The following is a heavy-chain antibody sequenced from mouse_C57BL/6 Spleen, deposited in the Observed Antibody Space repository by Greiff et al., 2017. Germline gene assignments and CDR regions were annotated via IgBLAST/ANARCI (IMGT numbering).Heavy chain of an antibody. J-gene: IGHJ1*03. Sequence: EVQLQESGPGLAKPSQTLSLTCSVTGYSITSDYWNWIRKFPGNKLEYMGYISYSGSTYYNPSLKRRFSITRDTSKNQYYLQLNSVTTEDTATYYCARNYGSSHLYFDVWGTGTTVTVSS. CDR3: ARNYGSSHLYFDV. V-gene: IGHV3-8*01. D-gene: IGHD1-1*01. CDR2: ISYSGST. CDR1: GYSITSDY.